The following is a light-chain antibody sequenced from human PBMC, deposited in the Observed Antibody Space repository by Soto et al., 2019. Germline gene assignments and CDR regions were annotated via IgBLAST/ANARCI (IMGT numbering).Light chain of an antibody. CDR2: LNSDGSH. CDR1: SGHSTYA. Sequence: QSVLTQSPSASASLGASVKLTCTLSSGHSTYAIAWHQQQPEKGPRYLMNLNSDGSHSKGDGIPDRFSGSSSGAERHLTISSRQSEDEADYYCQTWGTAIHDVVFGGGTKVTVL. CDR3: QTWGTAIHDVV. V-gene: IGLV4-69*01. J-gene: IGLJ2*01.